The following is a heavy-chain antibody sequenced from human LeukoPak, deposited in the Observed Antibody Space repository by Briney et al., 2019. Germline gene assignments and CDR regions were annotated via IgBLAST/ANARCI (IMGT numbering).Heavy chain of an antibody. D-gene: IGHD3-22*01. CDR1: GGTLSSYA. J-gene: IGHJ4*02. Sequence: ASVKVSCKASGGTLSSYAISWVRQAPGQGLEWMGWIDPNIGTTKYSQKFQGRVTMTRDTSISEVYMELSRLRSDDTAVYYCARLLEHYYFDASGYYDDDYWGQGTPIIVSS. CDR3: ARLLEHYYFDASGYYDDDY. V-gene: IGHV1-2*02. CDR2: IDPNIGTT.